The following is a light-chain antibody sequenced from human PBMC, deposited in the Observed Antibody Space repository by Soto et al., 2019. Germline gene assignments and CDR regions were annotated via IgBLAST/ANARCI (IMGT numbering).Light chain of an antibody. CDR2: WAS. J-gene: IGKJ3*01. CDR1: QSVLYSSNNKNY. Sequence: DIVMTQSPDSLAVSLGERATINCKSSQSVLYSSNNKNYLAWYQQKPGQPPKLLIYWASTRESGVPDRFSGSGSGTDFTLTISSLQAEDVAVYYCQQFFTFGPGTKVHIK. CDR3: QQFFT. V-gene: IGKV4-1*01.